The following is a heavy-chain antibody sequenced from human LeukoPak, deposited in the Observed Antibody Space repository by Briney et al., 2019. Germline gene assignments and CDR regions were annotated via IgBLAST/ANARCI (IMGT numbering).Heavy chain of an antibody. CDR3: AGHPHYYDSSGQVVVYYFDY. CDR2: IYPGDSDT. V-gene: IGHV5-51*01. D-gene: IGHD3-22*01. CDR1: GYSFTSYW. Sequence: GESLKISCKGSGYSFTSYWIGWVRQMPGKGLEWMGIIYPGDSDTRYSPSFQGQVTISADKSISTAYLQWSSLKASDTAMYYCAGHPHYYDSSGQVVVYYFDYWGQGTLVTVSS. J-gene: IGHJ4*02.